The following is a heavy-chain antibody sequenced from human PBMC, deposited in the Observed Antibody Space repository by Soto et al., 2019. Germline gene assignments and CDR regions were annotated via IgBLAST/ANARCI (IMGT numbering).Heavy chain of an antibody. J-gene: IGHJ4*02. CDR3: AREGSNDSSGYYGIDY. CDR1: GGSVSSGSYY. Sequence: QVQLQESGPGLVKPSATLSLTCTVSGGSVSSGSYYWSWIRQPPGKGLEWIGYIYYSGSTNYNPTLKSRVTIAVDTSKNQFSLKLSSVTAADTAVYYCAREGSNDSSGYYGIDYWCQGTLGTFSS. D-gene: IGHD3-22*01. CDR2: IYYSGST. V-gene: IGHV4-61*01.